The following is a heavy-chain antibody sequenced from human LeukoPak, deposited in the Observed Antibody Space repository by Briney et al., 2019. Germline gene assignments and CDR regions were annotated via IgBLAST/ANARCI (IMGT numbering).Heavy chain of an antibody. V-gene: IGHV3-74*01. CDR3: ATSRRLNYFDY. CDR1: GFTFSSYW. CDR2: INSDGSST. Sequence: GGSLRLSCAASGFTFSSYWMHWVRQAPGKGLVWVSRINSDGSSTSYADSVKDRFTISRDNAKNTLYLQMNSLRAEDTAVYYCATSRRLNYFDYWGQGTLVTVSS. D-gene: IGHD6-25*01. J-gene: IGHJ4*02.